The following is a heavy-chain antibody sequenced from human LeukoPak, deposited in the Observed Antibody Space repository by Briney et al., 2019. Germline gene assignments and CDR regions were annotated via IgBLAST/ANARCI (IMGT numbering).Heavy chain of an antibody. V-gene: IGHV3-43*02. CDR1: GFTFDDYA. Sequence: GGSLRLSCAASGFTFDDYAMHWVRQAPGKGLEWVSLISGDGGSTYYADSVKGRFTISRDNSKNSLYLQMNSLRTEDTALYYCAKDRRGDDSSGYYYFDYWGQGTLVTVSS. D-gene: IGHD3-22*01. J-gene: IGHJ4*02. CDR2: ISGDGGST. CDR3: AKDRRGDDSSGYYYFDY.